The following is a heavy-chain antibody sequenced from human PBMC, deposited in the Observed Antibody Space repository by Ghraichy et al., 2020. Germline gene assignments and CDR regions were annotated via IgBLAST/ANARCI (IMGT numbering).Heavy chain of an antibody. CDR3: ARGTPGSTSRSLDY. CDR2: FYYSTYYTEST. J-gene: IGHJ4*02. Sequence: ETLSLTCTVSGGSISPYYWSWIRQPPGKGLEWIGYFYYSTYYTESTNYNPSLKSRVTISVDTSKNQFSLKLSSVTAADTAVYYCARGTPGSTSRSLDYWGQGTLVTVSS. V-gene: IGHV4-59*12. CDR1: GGSISPYY. D-gene: IGHD2-2*01.